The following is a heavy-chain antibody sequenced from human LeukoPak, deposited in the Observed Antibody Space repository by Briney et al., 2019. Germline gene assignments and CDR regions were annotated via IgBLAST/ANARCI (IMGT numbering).Heavy chain of an antibody. Sequence: ASVKVSCKASGYTFISYGISWVRQAPGQGLEWMGWIGAYSGNTNYAQKVQGRVTMTTDTSTSTAYMELRSLRPDDTAVYYCARDLLITMVRGVNWFDPWGQGTLVTVSS. J-gene: IGHJ5*02. CDR2: IGAYSGNT. CDR1: GYTFISYG. V-gene: IGHV1-18*01. CDR3: ARDLLITMVRGVNWFDP. D-gene: IGHD3-10*01.